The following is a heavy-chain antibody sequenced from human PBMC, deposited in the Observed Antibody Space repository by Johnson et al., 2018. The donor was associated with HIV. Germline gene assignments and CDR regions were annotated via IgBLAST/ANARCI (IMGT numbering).Heavy chain of an antibody. J-gene: IGHJ3*02. CDR1: GFTFDDYA. CDR3: AKDIGATVVRAFDI. D-gene: IGHD4-23*01. CDR2: ISWHSGSI. V-gene: IGHV3-9*01. Sequence: VQLVESGGGLVQPGRSLRLSCAASGFTFDDYAMHWVRQAPGKGLEWVSGISWHSGSIGYADSVKGRFTISRDNAKNSLYLQMNSLRAEDTALYYCAKDIGATVVRAFDIWGRGTMVTVSS.